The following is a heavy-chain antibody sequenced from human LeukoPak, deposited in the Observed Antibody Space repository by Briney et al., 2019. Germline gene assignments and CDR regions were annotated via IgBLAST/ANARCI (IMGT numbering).Heavy chain of an antibody. Sequence: GGSLRLSCAASGFTFSNYAMSWVRQAPGKGLEWVSAISGSGDNTYYADSVKGRFTVSRDNSKNTLYVHMKSLRAEDTAVYYCAKDFVVVPGNVNYFDYWGQGTLVTVSS. D-gene: IGHD2-21*02. V-gene: IGHV3-23*01. CDR2: ISGSGDNT. J-gene: IGHJ4*02. CDR1: GFTFSNYA. CDR3: AKDFVVVPGNVNYFDY.